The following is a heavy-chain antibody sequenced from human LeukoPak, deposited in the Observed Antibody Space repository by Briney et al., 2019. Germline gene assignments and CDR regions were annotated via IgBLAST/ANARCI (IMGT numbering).Heavy chain of an antibody. D-gene: IGHD2-2*01. CDR2: IFYTGST. CDR1: GGSISSSSYD. J-gene: IGHJ4*02. V-gene: IGHV4-39*01. Sequence: PSETLSLTCTVSGGSISSSSYDWGWIRQPPGKGLEWIGYIFYTGSTYYNPSLKSRATISLDTSKNHFSLRLSSVTAADTAVYFCTRHLRITSWFDYWGQGTLVTVSS. CDR3: TRHLRITSWFDY.